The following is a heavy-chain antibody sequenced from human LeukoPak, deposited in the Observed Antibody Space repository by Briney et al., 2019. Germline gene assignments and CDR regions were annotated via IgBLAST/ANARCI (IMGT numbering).Heavy chain of an antibody. CDR3: ARGGGQPFDFDY. J-gene: IGHJ4*02. V-gene: IGHV4-34*01. Sequence: SETLSLTCAAYGGSFSGYYWSWIRQPPGKGLEWIGEINHSGSTNYNPSLKSRVTISVDTSKNQFSLKLSSVTAADTAVYYCARGGGQPFDFDYWGQGTLVTVSS. CDR1: GGSFSGYY. D-gene: IGHD2-15*01. CDR2: INHSGST.